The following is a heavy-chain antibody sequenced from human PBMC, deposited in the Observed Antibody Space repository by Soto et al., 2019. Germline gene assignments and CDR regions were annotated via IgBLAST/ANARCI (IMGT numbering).Heavy chain of an antibody. Sequence: SETLSRTCSVSNGSISGFYWTWIRQPPGKILEWIGYIHYSGRTDYNPSLTSRATMSVDTSKNQFSLNLKSITAADTAVYYCVRVGVGIGNHFDSWGRGTLVTVSS. CDR2: IHYSGRT. D-gene: IGHD1-26*01. V-gene: IGHV4-59*12. CDR3: VRVGVGIGNHFDS. CDR1: NGSISGFY. J-gene: IGHJ4*02.